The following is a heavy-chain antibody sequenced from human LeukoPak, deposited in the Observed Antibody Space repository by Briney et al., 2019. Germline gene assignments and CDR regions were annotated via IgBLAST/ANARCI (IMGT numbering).Heavy chain of an antibody. Sequence: GGSLRLSCAASGFTFSSYSMNWVRQAPGKGLEWVSSISSSSSYIYYADSVKGRFTISRDNSKNTLYLQMNSLRAEDTAVYYCAKDRSNYYDSSGYRGTGYWGQGTLVTVSS. CDR3: AKDRSNYYDSSGYRGTGY. CDR2: ISSSSSYI. V-gene: IGHV3-21*04. J-gene: IGHJ4*02. D-gene: IGHD3-22*01. CDR1: GFTFSSYS.